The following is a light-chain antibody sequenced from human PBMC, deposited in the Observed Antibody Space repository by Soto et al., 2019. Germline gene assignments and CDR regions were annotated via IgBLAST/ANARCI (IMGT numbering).Light chain of an antibody. V-gene: IGKV1-33*01. J-gene: IGKJ3*01. Sequence: DIQMTQSPSSLSASVGDRVTITCQASQDINKYLNWYQQKAGKAPKLLIYDASNLQTGVPSRFSGSGSGTDFTFTITSLQPEDVATYYCQQYDNFPPLTFGPGTKVDI. CDR1: QDINKY. CDR3: QQYDNFPPLT. CDR2: DAS.